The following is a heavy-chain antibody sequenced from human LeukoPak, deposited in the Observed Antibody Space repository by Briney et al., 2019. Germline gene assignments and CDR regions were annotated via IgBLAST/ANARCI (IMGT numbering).Heavy chain of an antibody. J-gene: IGHJ6*03. CDR2: ISSSSSYI. Sequence: PGGSLRLSCAASGFTFSNYTINWVRQAPGKGLEWVSSISSSSSYIYYADSVKGRFTISRDNAKNSLYLQMNSLRAEDTAVYHCARDRLLEDRDYSYYYYMDVWGKGTTVTVSS. V-gene: IGHV3-21*01. CDR1: GFTFSNYT. D-gene: IGHD1-1*01. CDR3: ARDRLLEDRDYSYYYYMDV.